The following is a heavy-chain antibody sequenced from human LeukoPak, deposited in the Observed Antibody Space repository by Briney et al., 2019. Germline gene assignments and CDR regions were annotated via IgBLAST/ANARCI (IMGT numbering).Heavy chain of an antibody. Sequence: SVKVSCKASGGTFSSYAISWVRQAPGQGLEWMGGIIPIFGTANYAQKFQGRVTITTDESTSTAYMELSSLRSEDTAVYYCATGYCSSTSCDAFDIWGQGTMVTASS. V-gene: IGHV1-69*05. D-gene: IGHD2-2*01. CDR2: IIPIFGTA. CDR1: GGTFSSYA. CDR3: ATGYCSSTSCDAFDI. J-gene: IGHJ3*02.